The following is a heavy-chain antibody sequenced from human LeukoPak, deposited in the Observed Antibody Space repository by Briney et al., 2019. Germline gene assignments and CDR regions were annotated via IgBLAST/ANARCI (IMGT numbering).Heavy chain of an antibody. CDR1: GFTFSGSA. CDR2: ISGSGGST. J-gene: IGHJ5*02. V-gene: IGHV3-23*01. Sequence: GGSLRLSCAASGFTFSGSAMHWVRQASGKGLEWVPAISGSGGSTYYADSVKGRFTISRDNSKNTLYLQMNSLRAEDTAVYYCAKEAGGYGGNPIDPWGQGTLVTVSS. D-gene: IGHD4-23*01. CDR3: AKEAGGYGGNPIDP.